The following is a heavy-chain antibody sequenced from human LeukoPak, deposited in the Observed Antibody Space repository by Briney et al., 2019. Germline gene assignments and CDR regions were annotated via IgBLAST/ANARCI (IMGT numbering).Heavy chain of an antibody. J-gene: IGHJ4*02. CDR3: ARDPAQTYYYDP. D-gene: IGHD3-22*01. Sequence: ASVKVSCKASGYTFTDYYLHWVRQATGQGLEWMGWINPKNGGTKYAQKFQGRVTMTRDTSISTVYMELSRLTSDDTAVYSCARDPAQTYYYDPWGQGTLVTVSS. V-gene: IGHV1-2*02. CDR1: GYTFTDYY. CDR2: INPKNGGT.